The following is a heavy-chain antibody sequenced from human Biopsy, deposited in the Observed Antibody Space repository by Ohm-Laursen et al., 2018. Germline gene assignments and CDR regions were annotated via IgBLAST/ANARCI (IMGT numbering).Heavy chain of an antibody. J-gene: IGHJ5*02. CDR3: ARGYSRRVSIFEASIYWFDT. D-gene: IGHD6-6*01. V-gene: IGHV1-8*01. CDR1: GYSFSTYD. CDR2: MIPSSGKT. Sequence: SVKVSCKASGYSFSTYDVNWVRQARGQGLEWMGWMIPSSGKTGYAQRFQGRVALTMNTSISTAYMELSGLRSEDTAVYFCARGYSRRVSIFEASIYWFDTWGQGTLVTVSS.